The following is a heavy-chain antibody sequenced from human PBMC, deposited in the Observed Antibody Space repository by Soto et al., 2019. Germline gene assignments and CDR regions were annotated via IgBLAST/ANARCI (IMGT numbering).Heavy chain of an antibody. CDR3: AKGGYRAYDSSGYYHFDY. V-gene: IGHV3-9*01. CDR1: GFTFDDYA. D-gene: IGHD3-22*01. J-gene: IGHJ4*02. Sequence: PGGSLRLSCAASGFTFDDYAIHWVRQAPGKGLEWVSGISWNSGSIGYADSVKGRFTISRDNAKNSLYLQMNSLRAEDTALYYCAKGGYRAYDSSGYYHFDYWGQGTLVTVSS. CDR2: ISWNSGSI.